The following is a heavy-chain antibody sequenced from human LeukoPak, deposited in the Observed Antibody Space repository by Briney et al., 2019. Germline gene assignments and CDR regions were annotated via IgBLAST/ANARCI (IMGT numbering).Heavy chain of an antibody. V-gene: IGHV3-23*01. D-gene: IGHD3-3*01. CDR1: GFTFSSYA. Sequence: GGSLRLSCAASGFTFSSYAMSWVRQAPGKVLEWVSAISGSGGSTYYADSVKGRFTISRDNSKNTLYLQMNSLRAEDTAVYYCAKAGIRFLEWLSAFDYWGQGTLVTVSS. CDR3: AKAGIRFLEWLSAFDY. J-gene: IGHJ4*02. CDR2: ISGSGGST.